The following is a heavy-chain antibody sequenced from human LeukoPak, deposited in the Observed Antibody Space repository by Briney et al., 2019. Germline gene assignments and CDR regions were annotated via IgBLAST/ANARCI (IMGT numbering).Heavy chain of an antibody. D-gene: IGHD5-12*01. CDR2: ISGSGDTT. Sequence: PGGSLRLSCAASGFTFRKYAMSWVRQAPGKGLEWVSAISGSGDTTYYADSVKGRFTISRDNSKNTLYLQMNSLRAEDTALYYCAKDRTSSCYDHPPFDYWGQGTLVTVSS. V-gene: IGHV3-23*01. CDR1: GFTFRKYA. CDR3: AKDRTSSCYDHPPFDY. J-gene: IGHJ4*02.